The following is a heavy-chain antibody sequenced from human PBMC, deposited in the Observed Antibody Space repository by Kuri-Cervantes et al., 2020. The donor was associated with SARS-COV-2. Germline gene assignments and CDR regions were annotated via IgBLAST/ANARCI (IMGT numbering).Heavy chain of an antibody. CDR1: GGSISSYY. Sequence: SETLSLTCTVSGGSISSYYWSWIRQPAGKGLEWIGRIYYSGSTNYNPSLKSRVTISVDTSKNQFSLKLSSVTAADTAVYYCARDPNANHNNWFDPWGQGTLVTVSS. CDR3: ARDPNANHNNWFDP. D-gene: IGHD4/OR15-4a*01. J-gene: IGHJ5*02. V-gene: IGHV4-4*07. CDR2: IYYSGST.